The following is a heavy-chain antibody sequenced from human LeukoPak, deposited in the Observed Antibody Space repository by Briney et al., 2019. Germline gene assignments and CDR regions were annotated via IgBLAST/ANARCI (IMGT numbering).Heavy chain of an antibody. D-gene: IGHD2-15*01. Sequence: ESGPTLVNPTQTLTLACTFSGFSLNTRGVGVGWIRQPPGKALEWLALIYWDDDKRYSPSLKSRLTITKDTSKNHVVLTMTNMNPVDTATYYCTHKRHEARSCSGTSCYSAPFHYWGQGTLVTVSS. CDR1: GFSLNTRGVG. V-gene: IGHV2-5*02. CDR2: IYWDDDK. J-gene: IGHJ4*02. CDR3: THKRHEARSCSGTSCYSAPFHY.